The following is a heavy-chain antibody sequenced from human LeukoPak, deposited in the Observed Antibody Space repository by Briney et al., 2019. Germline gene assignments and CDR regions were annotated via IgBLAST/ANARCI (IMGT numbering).Heavy chain of an antibody. J-gene: IGHJ4*02. Sequence: SGSLSLTCAVSGGSISSINWRWGGRPPPGKGLWGRAEINHSGSTNYNPSVKRRVTISRDKSKNTFSLKLNSVTAAHTAVYYCARGSLAGYYFDSWGQGTLVTVSS. CDR2: INHSGST. V-gene: IGHV4-4*02. CDR3: ARGSLAGYYFDS. CDR1: GGSISSINW.